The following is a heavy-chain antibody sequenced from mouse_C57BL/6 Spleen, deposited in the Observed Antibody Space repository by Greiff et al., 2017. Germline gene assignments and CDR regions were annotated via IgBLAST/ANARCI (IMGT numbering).Heavy chain of an antibody. V-gene: IGHV5-17*01. Sequence: EVQLQEPGGGLVKPGGSLKLSCAASGFTFSDYGMHWVRQAPEKGLEWVAYISSGSSTIYYADTVKGRFTIYRDKAKNTMVLRMTRLRAEDAAMYYGARNGGRGHFDDWGKGTTVTVSS. CDR3: ARNGGRGHFDD. CDR2: ISSGSSTI. CDR1: GFTFSDYG. J-gene: IGHJ1*03. D-gene: IGHD1-1*02.